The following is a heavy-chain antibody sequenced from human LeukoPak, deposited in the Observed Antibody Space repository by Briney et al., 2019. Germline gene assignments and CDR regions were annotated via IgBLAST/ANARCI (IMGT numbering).Heavy chain of an antibody. D-gene: IGHD2-2*01. CDR3: ARAGMVPAAMSFDH. V-gene: IGHV1-2*02. CDR2: INPNSGGT. Sequence: ASVKVSCKASRYTVTGYYMHWVRQAPGQGLEWMGWINPNSGGTNYAQKFQGRVTMTRDTSISTAYVELSRQRSDDTAVYYCARAGMVPAAMSFDHWGQGTLVTVSS. CDR1: RYTVTGYY. J-gene: IGHJ4*02.